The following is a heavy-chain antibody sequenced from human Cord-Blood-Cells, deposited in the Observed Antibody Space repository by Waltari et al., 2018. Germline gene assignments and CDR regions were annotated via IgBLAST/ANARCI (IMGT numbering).Heavy chain of an antibody. Sequence: EVQLVESGGGLVQHGGRRRLSCVASGFSFGSYWMICVRQAPGKGLEWVANIKQDGSEKYYVDSVKGRFTISRDNAKNSLYLQMNSLRAEDTAVYYCARVFQLGSHFDYWGQGTLVTVSS. D-gene: IGHD7-27*01. V-gene: IGHV3-7*01. CDR2: IKQDGSEK. CDR1: GFSFGSYW. J-gene: IGHJ4*02. CDR3: ARVFQLGSHFDY.